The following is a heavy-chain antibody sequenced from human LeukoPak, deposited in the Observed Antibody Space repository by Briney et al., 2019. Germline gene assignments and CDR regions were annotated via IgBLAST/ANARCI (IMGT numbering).Heavy chain of an antibody. J-gene: IGHJ6*03. Sequence: ASVKVSCKASGYTFTGYYMHWVRQAPGQGLEWMGWINPNSGGTNYAQKFQGRVTMTRDTSISTAYMELSRLRSDDTAVYYCARRQLVWDYGGSSGYYYYMDVWGKGTTVTVSS. CDR2: INPNSGGT. V-gene: IGHV1-2*02. CDR3: ARRQLVWDYGGSSGYYYYMDV. D-gene: IGHD4-23*01. CDR1: GYTFTGYY.